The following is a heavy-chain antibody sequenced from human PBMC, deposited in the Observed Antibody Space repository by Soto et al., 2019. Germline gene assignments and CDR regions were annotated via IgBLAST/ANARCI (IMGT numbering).Heavy chain of an antibody. CDR1: GGSISSYY. Sequence: PSETLSLTCTVSGGSISSYYWSWIRQPPGKGLEWIGYIYYSGSTNYNPSLKSRVTISVDTSKNQFSLKLSSVTAADTAVYYCAREWAYDSSGFSYGMDVWGQGTTVTVSS. CDR2: IYYSGST. V-gene: IGHV4-59*01. D-gene: IGHD3-22*01. J-gene: IGHJ6*02. CDR3: AREWAYDSSGFSYGMDV.